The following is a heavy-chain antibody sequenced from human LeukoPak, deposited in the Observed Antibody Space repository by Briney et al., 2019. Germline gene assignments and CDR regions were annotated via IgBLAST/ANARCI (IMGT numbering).Heavy chain of an antibody. V-gene: IGHV3-7*01. D-gene: IGHD4-11*01. Sequence: PGGSLRLSCAASGFSFTNYWMSWVRQAPGMGLEWVAIINQDGSERYYVDSVKGRFTVSRDSAKNSLYLQMNSLRVEDTAVYYCARDAQRGFDYSNSLESWGQGTLVTVSS. CDR1: GFSFTNYW. CDR2: INQDGSER. J-gene: IGHJ5*01. CDR3: ARDAQRGFDYSNSLES.